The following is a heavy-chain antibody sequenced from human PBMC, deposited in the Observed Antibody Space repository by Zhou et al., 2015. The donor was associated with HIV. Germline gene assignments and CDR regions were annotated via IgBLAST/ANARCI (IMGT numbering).Heavy chain of an antibody. CDR3: ARSPQNSEYSSSIDY. V-gene: IGHV1-69*01. CDR1: GGTLGNYG. CDR2: IIPIFGTA. Sequence: QVQLVQSGAEVKKPGSSVKVSCRASGGTLGNYGISWVRQAPGQGLEWMGGIIPIFGTANYAQKFQGRVTITADESTSTAYMELSSLRSEDTAVYYCARSPQNSEYSSSIDYWGQGTLVTVSS. J-gene: IGHJ4*02. D-gene: IGHD6-13*01.